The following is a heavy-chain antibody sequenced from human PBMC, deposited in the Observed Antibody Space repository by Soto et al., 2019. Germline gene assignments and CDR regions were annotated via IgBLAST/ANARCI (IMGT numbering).Heavy chain of an antibody. V-gene: IGHV3-13*01. CDR3: TRATFGVVMDL. D-gene: IGHD3-10*01. J-gene: IGHJ6*02. CDR1: GFTYNSYD. CDR2: MGGAGAR. Sequence: EVQLVESGGGLVQPGGSLRLSCAAFGFTYNSYDMIWVRQVTGKGLEWIASMGGAGAREYSGSVKGRFVISRDNAKNSLYLQMDSLRVADTGVYYCTRATFGVVMDLWGHGTPVTVSS.